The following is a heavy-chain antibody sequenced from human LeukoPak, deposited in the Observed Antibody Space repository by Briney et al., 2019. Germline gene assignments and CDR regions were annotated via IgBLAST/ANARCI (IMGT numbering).Heavy chain of an antibody. CDR2: IFPGDSDT. Sequence: GASLKICCEGSGYTFTNFWIGWVRQLPGEGLEWMGIIFPGDSDTRYSPSFQGQVTISVDKSIGTAYLQWNRLKASDTAMYYCARPARPAITVAAYDYWGQGTLVTVSS. CDR3: ARPARPAITVAAYDY. D-gene: IGHD6-19*01. CDR1: GYTFTNFW. J-gene: IGHJ4*02. V-gene: IGHV5-51*01.